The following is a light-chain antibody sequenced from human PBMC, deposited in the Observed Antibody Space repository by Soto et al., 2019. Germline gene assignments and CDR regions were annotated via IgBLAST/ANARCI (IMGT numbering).Light chain of an antibody. CDR2: EVS. CDR3: SSYAGSNNVI. CDR1: SSDVGAYNY. J-gene: IGLJ2*01. Sequence: QSALTQPPSASGSPGQSVTISCTGTSSDVGAYNYVFWYQQHPGKAPKLIISEVSKRPSGVPDRFSGSKSGNTASLTVSGLQAEDEADYYCSSYAGSNNVIFGGGTKVTVL. V-gene: IGLV2-8*01.